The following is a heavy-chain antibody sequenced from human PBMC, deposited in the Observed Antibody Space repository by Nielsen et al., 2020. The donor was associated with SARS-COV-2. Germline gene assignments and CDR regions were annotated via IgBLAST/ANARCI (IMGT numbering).Heavy chain of an antibody. J-gene: IGHJ4*02. CDR3: ARARNWNDAHYDF. V-gene: IGHV3-48*03. Sequence: WIRQPLGKGLEWVSYISSASSTILYADSVKGRFTISRDNAKNSLYLQMNSLRAEDTAVYYCARARNWNDAHYDFWGQGTLVIVSS. D-gene: IGHD1-1*01. CDR2: ISSASSTI.